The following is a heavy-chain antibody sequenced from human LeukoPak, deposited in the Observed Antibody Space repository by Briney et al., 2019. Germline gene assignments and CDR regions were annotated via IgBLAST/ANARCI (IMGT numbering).Heavy chain of an antibody. CDR2: VNPNSGDT. Sequence: ASVKVSCKASGYTFTGYHIHGVRQAPGQGPEWMGWVNPNSGDTNYAQKFQGRVIMTRDTSISTAYMELSRLRSDDTAAYHCARGLDDYGNLHYYMDVWGKGTTVIISS. J-gene: IGHJ6*03. CDR3: ARGLDDYGNLHYYMDV. V-gene: IGHV1-2*02. CDR1: GYTFTGYH. D-gene: IGHD4-11*01.